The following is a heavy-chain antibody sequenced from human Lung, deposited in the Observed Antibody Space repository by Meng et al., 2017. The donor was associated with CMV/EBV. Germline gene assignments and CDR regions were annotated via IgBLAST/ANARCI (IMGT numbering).Heavy chain of an antibody. CDR1: GYSISSGYY. Sequence: SETLSLXCTVSGYSISSGYYWGWTRLPPGKGLEWIGSIYHSGSTYYNPSLKSRATISVGTSKNQFFLKMSSVTAADTAVYDCARVSYFFMEWLVWYNWFDPWGQGTLVTVSS. D-gene: IGHD3-3*01. V-gene: IGHV4-38-2*02. CDR3: ARVSYFFMEWLVWYNWFDP. J-gene: IGHJ5*02. CDR2: IYHSGST.